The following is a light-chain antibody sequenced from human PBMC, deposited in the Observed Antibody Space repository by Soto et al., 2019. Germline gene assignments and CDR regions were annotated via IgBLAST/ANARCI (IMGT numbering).Light chain of an antibody. V-gene: IGKV3-20*01. CDR3: KQYGSSPPYT. CDR2: AAS. J-gene: IGKJ2*01. Sequence: EIVLTQSPGTLSLSPGERATLSCRASRSFSSSYLAWYQQKPGQAPKLLIYAASTRATGIPDRFSGSGSATDFTLTISRLEPEASAVYYCKQYGSSPPYTFGQGTKLEIK. CDR1: RSFSSSY.